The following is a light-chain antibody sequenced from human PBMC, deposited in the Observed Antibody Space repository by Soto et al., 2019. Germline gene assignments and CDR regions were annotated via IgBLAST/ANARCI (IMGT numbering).Light chain of an antibody. CDR3: QQYGSSVT. Sequence: IQLTQSPSSLSASVGDRVTITCRASQGINKFLAWYQQRPGKAPQLLVYGASTLQSGVPSRFSGSGSGTDFTLTISRLEPEDSASYYCQQYGSSVTFGPGTKVEIK. CDR2: GAS. V-gene: IGKV1-9*01. J-gene: IGKJ3*01. CDR1: QGINKF.